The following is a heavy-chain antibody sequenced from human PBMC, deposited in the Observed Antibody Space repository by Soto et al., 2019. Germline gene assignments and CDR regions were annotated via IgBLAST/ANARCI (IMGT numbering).Heavy chain of an antibody. V-gene: IGHV1-2*04. CDR2: INPNSGGT. D-gene: IGHD3-9*01. CDR1: GYTFTGYY. Sequence: ASVKVSCKASGYTFTGYYMHWVRQAPGQGLEWMGWINPNSGGTNYAQKFQGWVTMTRDTSISTAYMELSRLRSDDTAVYYCARGEGRGRYFDWSPSITNAGHYYGMDVWGQGTTVIVSS. J-gene: IGHJ6*02. CDR3: ARGEGRGRYFDWSPSITNAGHYYGMDV.